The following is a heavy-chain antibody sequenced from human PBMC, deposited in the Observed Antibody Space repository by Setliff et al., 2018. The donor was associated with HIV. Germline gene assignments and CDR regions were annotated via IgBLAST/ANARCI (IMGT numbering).Heavy chain of an antibody. V-gene: IGHV3-33*06. Sequence: GGSLRLSCAASGFTFSSYGIHWVRQAPGKGLEWVALIWYDGSNKYYADSVKGRFTISRDNSKNTLYLQMSSLRAEDTAVYYCAKDYSSGWFDYWGQGTLVTVSS. CDR1: GFTFSSYG. CDR3: AKDYSSGWFDY. CDR2: IWYDGSNK. J-gene: IGHJ4*02. D-gene: IGHD6-19*01.